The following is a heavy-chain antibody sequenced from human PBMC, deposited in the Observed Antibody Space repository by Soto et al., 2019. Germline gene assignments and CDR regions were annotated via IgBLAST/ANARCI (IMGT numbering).Heavy chain of an antibody. Sequence: ASVKVSCKASGYTFSDYYVHWVRQAPGQGLEWMGWINPNSGGTKYAPKFQGGVTMTRDTSITTAYMELSRLRSGDTAVYYCAREPATAKPEGVDFWGQGTLVTVSS. D-gene: IGHD1-1*01. V-gene: IGHV1-2*02. CDR3: AREPATAKPEGVDF. CDR1: GYTFSDYY. CDR2: INPNSGGT. J-gene: IGHJ4*02.